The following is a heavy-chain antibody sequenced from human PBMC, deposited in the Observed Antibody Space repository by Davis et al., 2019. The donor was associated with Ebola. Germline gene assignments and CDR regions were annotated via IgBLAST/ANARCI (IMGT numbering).Heavy chain of an antibody. CDR2: IKSNTGAGTT. CDR3: TTYYYGSGNLYLADY. D-gene: IGHD3-10*01. V-gene: IGHV3-15*01. Sequence: PSETLSLSCAASGFTISTTCMSWVRQAPGKGLEWVGRIKSNTGAGTTDYAAPVKGRFTISRDDSINSLYLQMNSLETEDTAVYYCTTYYYGSGNLYLADYWGRGTLVTVSS. J-gene: IGHJ4*02. CDR1: GFTISTTC.